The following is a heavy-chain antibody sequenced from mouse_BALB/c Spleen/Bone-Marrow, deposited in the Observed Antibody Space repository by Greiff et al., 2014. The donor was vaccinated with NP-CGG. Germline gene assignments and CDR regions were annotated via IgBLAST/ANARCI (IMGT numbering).Heavy chain of an antibody. V-gene: IGHV5-12-1*01. J-gene: IGHJ4*01. CDR3: ARQRGYAYAMDY. CDR2: ISSGGSNT. D-gene: IGHD2-2*01. CDR1: GFAFSGYD. Sequence: EVQGVESGGGLVKPGGSLKLSCAASGFAFSGYDMSWVRQSPEKRLEWVTYISSGGSNTYYPDTVKGRFTISRDNAKNTLYLQMNSLKSEDTAMYYCARQRGYAYAMDYWVKEPQSPSPQ.